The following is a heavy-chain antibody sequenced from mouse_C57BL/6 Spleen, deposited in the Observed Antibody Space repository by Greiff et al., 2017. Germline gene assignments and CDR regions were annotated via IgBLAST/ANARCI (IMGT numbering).Heavy chain of an antibody. D-gene: IGHD4-1*01. CDR2: IDPNGGGT. CDR1: GYTFTSYW. V-gene: IGHV1-72*01. Sequence: VQLQQPGAELVKPGASVKLSCKASGYTFTSYWMHWVKQRPGRGLEWIGRIDPNGGGTKYNEKFKSKATLTVDKPSSTAYLQLSRLTSEDSAGDSCARSWERGDYWGQGTTLTVSS. J-gene: IGHJ2*01. CDR3: ARSWERGDY.